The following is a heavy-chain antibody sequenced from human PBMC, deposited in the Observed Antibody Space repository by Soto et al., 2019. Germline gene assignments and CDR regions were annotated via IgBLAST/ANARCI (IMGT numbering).Heavy chain of an antibody. Sequence: GGSLRLSCAASGFTFSGSAMHWVRQASGKGLEWVGRIRSKANSYATAYAASVKGRFTISRDDSKNTAYLQMNSLKTEDTAVYYCTSPNVISITMLRGVMGKGMDVWGQGTPVTVYS. J-gene: IGHJ6*02. CDR2: IRSKANSYAT. CDR3: TSPNVISITMLRGVMGKGMDV. CDR1: GFTFSGSA. D-gene: IGHD3-10*01. V-gene: IGHV3-73*01.